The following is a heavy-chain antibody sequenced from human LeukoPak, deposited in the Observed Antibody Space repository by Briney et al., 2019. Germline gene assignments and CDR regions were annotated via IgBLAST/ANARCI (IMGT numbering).Heavy chain of an antibody. CDR1: VHPLNIYN. D-gene: IGHD1-26*01. V-gene: IGHV3-21*01. J-gene: IGHJ4*02. CDR3: ARDGGLLSGSYY. Sequence: GGPLTLSCTASVHPLNIYNEIWVRQAPGKGLEWVSSISSGISYIYYADSVKGRFTLSRDNAKNSLYLQMNSPRAEDTAVYYCARDGGLLSGSYYRGQGTPVTVSS. CDR2: ISSGISYI.